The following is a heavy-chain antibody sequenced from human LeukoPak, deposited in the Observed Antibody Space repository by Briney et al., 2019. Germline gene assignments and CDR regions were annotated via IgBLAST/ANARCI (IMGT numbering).Heavy chain of an antibody. J-gene: IGHJ6*02. CDR2: IWYDGSNK. CDR1: GFTFSSHG. V-gene: IGHV3-33*01. CDR3: AREGLAAAGRDYYGMDV. D-gene: IGHD6-13*01. Sequence: PGGSLRLSCAASGFTFSSHGMHWVRQAPGKGLEWVAVIWYDGSNKYYADSVKGRFIISRDNSKNTLYLQMNSLRAEDTAVYYCAREGLAAAGRDYYGMDVWGLGTTVAVSS.